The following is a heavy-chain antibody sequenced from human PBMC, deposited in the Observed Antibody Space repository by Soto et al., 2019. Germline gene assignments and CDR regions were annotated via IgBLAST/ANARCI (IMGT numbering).Heavy chain of an antibody. CDR1: GGYISGGNYD. J-gene: IGHJ6*02. Sequence: QVQLQESGAVLVEPSQNLSLTCTVSGGYISGGNYDLSWIRQPSGQGLEWIGYIYFSGSTYYNPYLKSRVIISVETSKNQFSLRLSSVTAADKAVYYCERGYWPTQMDVCGHGTTVTVSS. D-gene: IGHD3-10*01. V-gene: IGHV4-31*03. CDR3: ERGYWPTQMDV. CDR2: IYFSGST.